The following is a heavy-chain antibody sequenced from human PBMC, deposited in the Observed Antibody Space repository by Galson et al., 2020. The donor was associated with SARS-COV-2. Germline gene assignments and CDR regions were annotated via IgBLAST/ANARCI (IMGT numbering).Heavy chain of an antibody. J-gene: IGHJ3*01. D-gene: IGHD2-15*01. V-gene: IGHV6-1*01. CDR2: TNYRSQWST. CDR1: GDRVSRNSAA. CDR3: AGRVADAGALHV. Sequence: SQSPSPSPVLSGDRVSRNSAAGNWTRQPPTSGLEWLGRTNYRSQWSTDYAVSAKSRITINPDTSKNQFSLQLNSVTTEDTSICYCAGRVADAGALHVWGQGTRVIVSS.